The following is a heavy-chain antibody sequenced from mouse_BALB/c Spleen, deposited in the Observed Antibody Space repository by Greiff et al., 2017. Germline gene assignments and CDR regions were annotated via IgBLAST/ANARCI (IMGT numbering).Heavy chain of an antibody. V-gene: IGHV2-9-2*01. CDR3: VRDGWLQHYYAMDY. D-gene: IGHD2-3*01. CDR2: IWTGGGT. J-gene: IGHJ4*01. Sequence: VQLQESGPGLVAPSQSLSITCTVSGFSLTSYDISWIRQPPGKGLEWLGVIWTGGGTNYNSAFMSRLSISKDNSKSQVFLKMNSLQTDDTAIYYCVRDGWLQHYYAMDYWGQGTSVTVSS. CDR1: GFSLTSYD.